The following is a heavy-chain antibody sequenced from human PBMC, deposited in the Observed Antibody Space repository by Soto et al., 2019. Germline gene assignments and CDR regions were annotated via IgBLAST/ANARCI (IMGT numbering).Heavy chain of an antibody. V-gene: IGHV3-23*01. CDR3: AKDPGYRPDGDRDY. J-gene: IGHJ4*02. CDR1: GFTFSSYA. Sequence: EVQLLESGGGLVQPGGSLRLSCAASGFTFSSYAMSWVRQAPGKGLEWVSAISGSGGSTYYADSVKGRFTISRDNSKNTLYLQMKSLRAEDTAVYYCAKDPGYRPDGDRDYWGQGTLVTVSS. CDR2: ISGSGGST. D-gene: IGHD5-18*01.